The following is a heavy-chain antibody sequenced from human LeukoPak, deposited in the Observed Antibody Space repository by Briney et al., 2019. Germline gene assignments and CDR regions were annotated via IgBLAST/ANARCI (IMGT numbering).Heavy chain of an antibody. J-gene: IGHJ6*02. CDR3: ARELDYGMDV. V-gene: IGHV3-30-3*01. CDR1: GFTFSSYA. CDR2: ISYDGSNK. Sequence: AGGSLRLSCAASGFTFSSYAMHWVRQAPGKGLEWVAVISYDGSNKYYADSVKGRFTISRDNSKNTLYLQMNSLRAEDTAVYYCARELDYGMDVWGQGTTVTVSS.